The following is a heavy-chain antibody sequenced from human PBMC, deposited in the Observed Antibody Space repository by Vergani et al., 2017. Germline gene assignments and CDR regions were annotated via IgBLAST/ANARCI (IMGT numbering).Heavy chain of an antibody. Sequence: EVQLVESGGGLVQPGGSLRLSCAASGFTFSSYWMSWVRQAPGKGLEWVANIKQDGSEKYYVDSVKGRFTISRDNAKNSLYLQMNSLRAEDTAVYYCAIGKLLVAPAALGYYYYYMDVWGKGP. D-gene: IGHD2-2*01. CDR2: IKQDGSEK. CDR1: GFTFSSYW. CDR3: AIGKLLVAPAALGYYYYYMDV. V-gene: IGHV3-7*03. J-gene: IGHJ6*03.